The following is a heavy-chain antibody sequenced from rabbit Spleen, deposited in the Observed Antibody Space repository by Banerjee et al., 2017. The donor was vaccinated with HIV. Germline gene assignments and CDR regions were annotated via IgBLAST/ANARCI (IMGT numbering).Heavy chain of an antibody. CDR3: ARDTSTSFSSYGMDL. Sequence: QSLEESGGDLVKPGASLTLTCTASGVSFTFSSYMCWVRQAPGKGLEWIACIDAGNSDFPYYATWAKGRFTISKTSSTTVTLQVTRLTAADTATYFCARDTSTSFSSYGMDLWGPGTLVTVS. CDR2: IDAGNSDFP. CDR1: GVSFTFSSY. D-gene: IGHD1-1*01. J-gene: IGHJ6*01. V-gene: IGHV1S40*01.